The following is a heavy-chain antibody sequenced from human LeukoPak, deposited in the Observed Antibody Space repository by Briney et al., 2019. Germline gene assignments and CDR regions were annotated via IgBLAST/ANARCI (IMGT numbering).Heavy chain of an antibody. V-gene: IGHV3-23*01. Sequence: PGGSLRLSCAASGFTFSSYAMSWVRQAPGKGLEWVSAISGSGGSTYYADSVKGRFTISRDNSKNTLYLQMNSLRAEDTAVYYCAKEVGYYDSSGYSASSSVGYWGQGTLVTVSS. J-gene: IGHJ4*02. CDR2: ISGSGGST. D-gene: IGHD3-22*01. CDR3: AKEVGYYDSSGYSASSSVGY. CDR1: GFTFSSYA.